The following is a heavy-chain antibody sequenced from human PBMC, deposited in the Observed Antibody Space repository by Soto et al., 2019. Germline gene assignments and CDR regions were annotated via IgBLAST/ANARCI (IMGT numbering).Heavy chain of an antibody. CDR3: ARELVRFLEWLPRGWFDP. V-gene: IGHV3-49*03. D-gene: IGHD3-3*01. J-gene: IGHJ5*02. CDR2: IRSKAYGGTT. CDR1: GITFGDYA. Sequence: PGGSLRLSCTASGITFGDYAMSWFRQAPGKGLEWVGFIRSKAYGGTTEYAASVKGRFTISRDDSKSIAYLQMNSLRAEDTAVYYCARELVRFLEWLPRGWFDPWGQGTLVTVSS.